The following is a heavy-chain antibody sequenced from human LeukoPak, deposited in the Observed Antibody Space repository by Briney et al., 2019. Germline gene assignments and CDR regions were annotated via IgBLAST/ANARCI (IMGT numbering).Heavy chain of an antibody. CDR3: ARSYDYVWGSYRRNWFDP. Sequence: GGSLRLSCEVSGFTFSSYHMNWVRQAPGKGLEWVAFIRYDGSNKYYADSVKGRFTISRDNSKNTLYLQMNSLRAEDTAVYYCARSYDYVWGSYRRNWFDPWGQGTLVTVSS. CDR1: GFTFSSYH. CDR2: IRYDGSNK. D-gene: IGHD3-16*02. J-gene: IGHJ5*02. V-gene: IGHV3-30*02.